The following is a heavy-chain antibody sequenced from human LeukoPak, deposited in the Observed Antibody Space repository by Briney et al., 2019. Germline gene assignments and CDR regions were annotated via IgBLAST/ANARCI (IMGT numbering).Heavy chain of an antibody. CDR2: IRNDGSII. J-gene: IGHJ4*02. V-gene: IGHV3-30*02. CDR3: ARDLEYSSGWYYFDY. D-gene: IGHD6-19*01. Sequence: GGSLRLSCAASGFTFSSYGMHWIRQAPGKGLEWVAFIRNDGSIIYNADSVKGRFTISRDNSKNTLYLQMNSLRADDTAVYYCARDLEYSSGWYYFDYWGQGTLVTVSS. CDR1: GFTFSSYG.